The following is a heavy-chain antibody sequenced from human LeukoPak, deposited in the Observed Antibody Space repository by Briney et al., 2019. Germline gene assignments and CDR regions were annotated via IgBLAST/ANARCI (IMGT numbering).Heavy chain of an antibody. V-gene: IGHV1-3*01. Sequence: ASVKVSCTTSRDTFTSYAMHWVRQAPVQRLECIWWSNAGNGNTKYSQKFQGRVTITRDTSASKAYMEVSSLRSEDTAVYYCARTWTWQLLGSWAFDPWGQATMVTVSS. J-gene: IGHJ3*01. CDR1: RDTFTSYA. CDR2: SNAGNGNT. CDR3: ARTWTWQLLGSWAFDP. D-gene: IGHD1-26*01.